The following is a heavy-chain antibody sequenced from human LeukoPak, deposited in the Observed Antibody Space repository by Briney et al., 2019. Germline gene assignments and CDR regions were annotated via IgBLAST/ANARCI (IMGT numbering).Heavy chain of an antibody. Sequence: GGSLRLSCSAPGFTFNDYAIYWVRQAPGKGLEYVSTISSDGGTTYYADSVKGRFTISRDNSKDMVHLQMSSLRPGDTAVYYCVNIATEDYWGQGTLVTVSS. D-gene: IGHD6-13*01. J-gene: IGHJ4*02. CDR3: VNIATEDY. V-gene: IGHV3-64D*09. CDR2: ISSDGGTT. CDR1: GFTFNDYA.